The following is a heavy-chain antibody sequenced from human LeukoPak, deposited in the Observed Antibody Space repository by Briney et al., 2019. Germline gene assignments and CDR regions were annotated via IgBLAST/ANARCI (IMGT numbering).Heavy chain of an antibody. CDR2: ISWNSGSI. J-gene: IGHJ4*02. D-gene: IGHD2-15*01. Sequence: PGGSLRLSCAASGFTFDNYAMHWVRQVPGKGLEWVSGISWNSGSIVYVDSVKGRFTISRDNAKNSLYLQMDSLRPEDMALYYCVKDVFLGFCSGGSCSAHFDYWGQGTLVTVSS. V-gene: IGHV3-9*03. CDR3: VKDVFLGFCSGGSCSAHFDY. CDR1: GFTFDNYA.